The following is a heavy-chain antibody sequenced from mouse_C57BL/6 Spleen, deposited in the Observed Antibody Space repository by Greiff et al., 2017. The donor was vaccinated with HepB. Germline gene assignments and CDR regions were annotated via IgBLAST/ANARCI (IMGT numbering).Heavy chain of an antibody. CDR2: IRLKSDNYAT. V-gene: IGHV6-3*01. CDR1: GFTFSNYW. Sequence: DVMLVESGGGLVQPGGSMKLSCVASGFTFSNYWMNWVRQSPEKGLEWVAQIRLKSDNYATHYAESVKGRFTISRDDSKSSVYLQMNNLRAEDTGIYYCTTTVFDYWGQGTTLTVSS. CDR3: TTTVFDY. J-gene: IGHJ2*01. D-gene: IGHD1-1*01.